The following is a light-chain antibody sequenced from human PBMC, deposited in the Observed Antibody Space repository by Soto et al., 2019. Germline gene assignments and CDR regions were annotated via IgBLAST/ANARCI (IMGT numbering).Light chain of an antibody. CDR3: SSYTRGNTYV. CDR1: SSDIGGYNS. J-gene: IGLJ1*01. V-gene: IGLV2-14*01. Sequence: QPALTQPASVSGSPGQSITISCTGTSSDIGGYNSVSWYQQHPRKAPKLMIYEVTNRPSGISNRFSGSKSGNTASLTISGLQAEDEADYYCSSYTRGNTYVFGTGTKLTVL. CDR2: EVT.